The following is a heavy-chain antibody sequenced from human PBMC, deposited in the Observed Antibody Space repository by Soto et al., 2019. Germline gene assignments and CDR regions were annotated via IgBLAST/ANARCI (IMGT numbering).Heavy chain of an antibody. J-gene: IGHJ6*03. CDR3: ASPGSHLTRDYYYYYMDV. CDR2: IIPILGIA. V-gene: IGHV1-69*02. CDR1: GGTFSSYT. Sequence: VASVKVSCKASGGTFSSYTISWVRQAPGQGLEWMGRIIPILGIANYAQKFQGRVTITADKSTSTAYMELSSLRSEDTAVYYCASPGSHLTRDYYYYYMDVWGKGTTVTVSS. D-gene: IGHD3-3*02.